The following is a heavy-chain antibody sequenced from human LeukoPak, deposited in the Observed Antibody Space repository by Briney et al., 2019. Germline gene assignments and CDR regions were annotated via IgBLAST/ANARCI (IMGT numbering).Heavy chain of an antibody. CDR3: ARGREYGDFFDS. CDR2: IFSRGIP. CDR1: VDSSSNFY. D-gene: IGHD4-17*01. J-gene: IGHJ4*02. V-gene: IGHV4-4*07. Sequence: SETLSLTCSFSVDSSSNFYWNWVRQPAGTGLEWIGRIFSRGIPNYSPSLKSRVTMSVDTSKNQFALKLTSETAADSAVYYCARGREYGDFFDSWGQGILVTVSS.